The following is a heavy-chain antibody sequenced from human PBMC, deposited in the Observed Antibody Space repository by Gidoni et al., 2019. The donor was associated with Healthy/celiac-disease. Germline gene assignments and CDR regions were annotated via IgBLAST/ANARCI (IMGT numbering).Heavy chain of an antibody. CDR3: ARVVYGEGAFDI. J-gene: IGHJ3*02. V-gene: IGHV2-70*01. Sequence: QVTLRESGPALVKPTQTLTLTCTFSGFSLSTTDMCVSWIRQPPGQALEWLALIDWDDDKYYSTSLKTRLTISKDTSKNQVALTMTNMDPVDTATYYCARVVYGEGAFDIWGQGTMVTVSS. CDR1: GFSLSTTDMC. CDR2: IDWDDDK. D-gene: IGHD4-17*01.